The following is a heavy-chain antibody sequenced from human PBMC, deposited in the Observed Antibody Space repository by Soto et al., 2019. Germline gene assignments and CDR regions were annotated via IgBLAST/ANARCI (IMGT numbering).Heavy chain of an antibody. V-gene: IGHV3-23*01. J-gene: IGHJ3*01. D-gene: IGHD5-12*01. CDR3: VREGRGSFDF. CDR2: IGGRGNSA. CDR1: GFIFTNYA. Sequence: HPGWSLRLSCAASGFIFTNYAMNLVRQAPGKGLEWVSVIGGRGNSAYYADSVQGRFTISRDNSKNTLSLQMSSLTADDTAIYYCVREGRGSFDFCGRGTMVTVSS.